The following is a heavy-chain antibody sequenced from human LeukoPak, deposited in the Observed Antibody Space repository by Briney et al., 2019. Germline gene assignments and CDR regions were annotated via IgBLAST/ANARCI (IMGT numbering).Heavy chain of an antibody. J-gene: IGHJ4*02. Sequence: SETLSLTCTVSGGSISSYYWSWIRQPPGKGLEWIGYIYYSGSTNYNPSLKSRVTISVDTSKNQFSLKLSSVTAADTAVYYCARCLKAYFDYWGQGTLVTVSS. CDR3: ARCLKAYFDY. CDR2: IYYSGST. V-gene: IGHV4-59*01. CDR1: GGSISSYY.